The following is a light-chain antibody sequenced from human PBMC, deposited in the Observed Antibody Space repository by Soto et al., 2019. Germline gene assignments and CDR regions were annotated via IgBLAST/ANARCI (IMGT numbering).Light chain of an antibody. V-gene: IGKV1-5*01. CDR1: QSISSW. J-gene: IGKJ1*01. CDR3: QQYNSYSWT. Sequence: DIQMTQSPSTLSASVGDRVTITCRASQSISSWLAWYQQKPGKAPTLLIYDASSLESVVPSRFSGSGSGTEFTPTISSLQPDDFATYYYQQYNSYSWTFGQGTKVEIK. CDR2: DAS.